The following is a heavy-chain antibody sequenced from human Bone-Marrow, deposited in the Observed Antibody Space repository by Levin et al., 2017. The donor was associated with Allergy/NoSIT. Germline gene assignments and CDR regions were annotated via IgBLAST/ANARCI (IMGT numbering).Heavy chain of an antibody. CDR2: IDGSGGST. Sequence: GESLKISCAASGFTFDTYALNWVRQAPGKGLEWVSIIDGSGGSTHYADSVKGRFTLSRDNSKNTVYLQMSSLRVEDTAVYYCATSPGRHDCWSGYYPPATVVDYWGQGTLVTVS. V-gene: IGHV3-23*01. CDR3: ATSPGRHDCWSGYYPPATVVDY. D-gene: IGHD3-3*01. CDR1: GFTFDTYA. J-gene: IGHJ4*02.